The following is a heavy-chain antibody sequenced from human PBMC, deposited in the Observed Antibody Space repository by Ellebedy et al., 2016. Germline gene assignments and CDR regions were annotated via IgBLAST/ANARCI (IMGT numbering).Heavy chain of an antibody. CDR1: GFTFSSYS. V-gene: IGHV3-48*04. D-gene: IGHD3-22*01. Sequence: GGSLRLXCAASGFTFSSYSMNWVRQAPGKGLEWVSYISSSSSTIYYADSVKGRFTISRDNAKNSLYLQMNSLRAEDMAVYYCARDYYDSSGSAFDYWGQGTLVTVSS. CDR3: ARDYYDSSGSAFDY. J-gene: IGHJ4*02. CDR2: ISSSSSTI.